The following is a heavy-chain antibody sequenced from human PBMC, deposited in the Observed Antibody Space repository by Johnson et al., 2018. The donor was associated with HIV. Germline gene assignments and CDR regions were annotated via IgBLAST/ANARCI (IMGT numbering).Heavy chain of an antibody. CDR3: MSRRGSPGARDAFDI. Sequence: QMLLVESGGGVVRPGGSLRLSCAASGFTFDDYGMSWVRQAPGKGLEWVAVISYDGSNKYYADSVKGRFTISRDNSKNTLYLQMNSLRAEDTAVYYCMSRRGSPGARDAFDIWGQGTMVTVSS. J-gene: IGHJ3*02. V-gene: IGHV3-30*03. CDR2: ISYDGSNK. D-gene: IGHD5-24*01. CDR1: GFTFDDYG.